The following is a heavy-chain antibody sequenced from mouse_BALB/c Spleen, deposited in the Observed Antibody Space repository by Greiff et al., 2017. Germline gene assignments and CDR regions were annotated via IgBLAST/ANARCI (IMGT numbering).Heavy chain of an antibody. CDR1: GYTFTNYW. J-gene: IGHJ4*01. D-gene: IGHD1-1*01. CDR2: IYPGGGYT. CDR3: ARSGYYGSSYLYYAMDY. V-gene: IGHV1-63*02. Sequence: QVQLQQSGAELMKPGTSVKISCKASGYTFTNYWLGWVKQRPGHGLEWIGDIYPGGGYTNYNEKFKGKATLTADTSSSTAYMQLSSLTSEDSAVYFCARSGYYGSSYLYYAMDYWGQGTSVTVSS.